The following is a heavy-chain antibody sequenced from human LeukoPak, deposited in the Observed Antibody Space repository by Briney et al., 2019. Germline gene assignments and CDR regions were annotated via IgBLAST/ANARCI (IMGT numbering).Heavy chain of an antibody. V-gene: IGHV3-49*04. CDR3: TRALGYLDWAIPGIGY. Sequence: GGSLRLSCTASGFTFGDYAMNWVRQAPGKGLEGGSFIRSKAHGWTTEYAAAVKGRFTISRDDSKSIAYLQMNSLKTEDTAVYYCTRALGYLDWAIPGIGYWGQGTLVAVSP. J-gene: IGHJ4*02. D-gene: IGHD3-9*01. CDR1: GFTFGDYA. CDR2: IRSKAHGWTT.